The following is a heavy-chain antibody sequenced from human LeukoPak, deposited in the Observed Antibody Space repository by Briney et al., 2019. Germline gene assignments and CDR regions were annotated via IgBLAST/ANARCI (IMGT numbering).Heavy chain of an antibody. CDR3: ARDRSTTVLIKSLPSDY. CDR1: GYTLTSYG. J-gene: IGHJ4*02. Sequence: ASVNVSCKASGYTLTSYGISWVRQAPGQGLEWMGWISAYTGNTNYAQKLQGRVIMTTDTSTSTAYMELRSLTSDDTAVYYCARDRSTTVLIKSLPSDYWGQGTLVTVSS. V-gene: IGHV1-18*01. D-gene: IGHD4-23*01. CDR2: ISAYTGNT.